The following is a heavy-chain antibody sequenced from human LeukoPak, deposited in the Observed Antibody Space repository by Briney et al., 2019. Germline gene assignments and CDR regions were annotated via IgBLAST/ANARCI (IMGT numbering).Heavy chain of an antibody. D-gene: IGHD5-18*01. Sequence: PSETLSLTCTASGGSISRGDYYWSWIRQPPGRGLEWIGYIYYSGSTYYNPSLKSRLVISVDTSKNQFSLKLNSVTAADTAVYYCGRDTGGYGYVDYWGQGTLVTVSS. CDR1: GGSISRGDYY. V-gene: IGHV4-30-4*01. J-gene: IGHJ4*02. CDR3: GRDTGGYGYVDY. CDR2: IYYSGST.